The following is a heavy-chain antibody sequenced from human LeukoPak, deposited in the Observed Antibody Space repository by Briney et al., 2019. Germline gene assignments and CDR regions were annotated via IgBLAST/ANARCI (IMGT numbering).Heavy chain of an antibody. D-gene: IGHD3-10*01. J-gene: IGHJ6*02. CDR1: GFTFSDYI. CDR3: ARDLDYYGSGSPIHWYYGMDV. Sequence: GGSLRLSCAASGFTFSDYIMHWVRQAPGKGLECVSVISGNGGNTYYANSVKGRFTISRDNSKNTLYLQMGSLRVEDMAVYYCARDLDYYGSGSPIHWYYGMDVWGQGSTVTVSS. V-gene: IGHV3-64*01. CDR2: ISGNGGNT.